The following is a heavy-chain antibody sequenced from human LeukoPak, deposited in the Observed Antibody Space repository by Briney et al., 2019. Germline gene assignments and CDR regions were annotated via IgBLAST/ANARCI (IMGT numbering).Heavy chain of an antibody. D-gene: IGHD5-18*01. J-gene: IGHJ4*02. CDR3: AREIGPIQLHLWGSAFDY. V-gene: IGHV1-69*13. CDR2: IIPIFGTA. CDR1: GGTFTSYT. Sequence: ASVKVSCKASGGTFTSYTINWVRQAPGQGLEWMGGIIPIFGTAKYAQRFQGRVTITADQSTSTAYLELSSLRSEDTAVYYCAREIGPIQLHLWGSAFDYWGQGTLVTVSS.